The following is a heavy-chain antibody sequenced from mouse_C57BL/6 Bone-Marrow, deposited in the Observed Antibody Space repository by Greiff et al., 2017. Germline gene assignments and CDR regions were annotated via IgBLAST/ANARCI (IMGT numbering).Heavy chain of an antibody. CDR2: ISYDGSN. J-gene: IGHJ2*01. CDR1: GYSITSGYY. CDR3: ARGFYDGYYPDY. V-gene: IGHV3-6*01. D-gene: IGHD2-3*01. Sequence: EVQRVESGPGLVKPSQSLSLTCSVTGYSITSGYYWNWIRQFPGNKLEWMGYISYDGSNNYNPSLKNRISITRDTSKNQFFLKLNSVTTEDTATYYCARGFYDGYYPDYWGQGTTLTVSS.